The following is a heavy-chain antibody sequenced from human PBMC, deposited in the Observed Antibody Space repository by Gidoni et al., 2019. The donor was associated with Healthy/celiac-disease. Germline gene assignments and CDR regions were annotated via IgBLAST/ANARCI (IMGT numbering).Heavy chain of an antibody. D-gene: IGHD3-10*01. CDR2: ISYDGSNK. J-gene: IGHJ6*02. Sequence: QVQLVESGGGVVQPGRSLRLSCEASGFTFSSYGMHWVRQAPGKGLEWVAVISYDGSNKYYADSVKGRFTISRDNSKNTLYLQMNSLRAEDTAVYYCAKATLRITMVRGVIHGMDVWGQGTTVTVSS. V-gene: IGHV3-30*18. CDR1: GFTFSSYG. CDR3: AKATLRITMVRGVIHGMDV.